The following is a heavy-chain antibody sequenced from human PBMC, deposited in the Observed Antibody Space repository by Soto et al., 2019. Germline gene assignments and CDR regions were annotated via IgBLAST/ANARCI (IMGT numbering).Heavy chain of an antibody. Sequence: SGPTLVNPTETLTLTCTVSGFSLSNARMGVSWIRQPPGKALEWLAHIFSNDEKSYSTSLKSRLTISKDTSKSQVVLTMTNMDPVDTATYYCARIGKIVVVTASYWFDPWGQGTLVTVSS. J-gene: IGHJ5*02. CDR1: GFSLSNARMG. CDR3: ARIGKIVVVTASYWFDP. CDR2: IFSNDEK. V-gene: IGHV2-26*01. D-gene: IGHD2-21*02.